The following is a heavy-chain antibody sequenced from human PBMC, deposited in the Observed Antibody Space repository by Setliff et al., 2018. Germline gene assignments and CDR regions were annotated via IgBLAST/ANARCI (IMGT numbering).Heavy chain of an antibody. CDR3: ARHNGSPTDRLDY. D-gene: IGHD2-8*01. J-gene: IGHJ4*02. CDR2: IYYSGST. CDR1: GDSISPGTHN. Sequence: ASETLSLTCTVSGDSISPGTHNWGWIRQPPGKGLEWLGSIYYSGSTYYNPSLKSRVTITVDTSKNQFSLKLSSLTAADTAMYYCARHNGSPTDRLDYWGQGIPVTVSS. V-gene: IGHV4-39*01.